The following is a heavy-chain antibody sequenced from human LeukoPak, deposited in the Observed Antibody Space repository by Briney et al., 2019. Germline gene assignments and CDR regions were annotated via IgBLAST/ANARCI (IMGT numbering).Heavy chain of an antibody. J-gene: IGHJ4*02. CDR1: GFTVSSNY. CDR2: ISSSSSYI. V-gene: IGHV3-21*01. D-gene: IGHD2-2*01. CDR3: ARDLEHCSSTSCSA. Sequence: GGSLRLSCAASGFTVSSNYMSWVRQAPGKGLEWVSSISSSSSYIYYADSVKGRFTISRDNAKNSLYLQMNSLRAEDTAVYYCARDLEHCSSTSCSAGGQGTLVTVSS.